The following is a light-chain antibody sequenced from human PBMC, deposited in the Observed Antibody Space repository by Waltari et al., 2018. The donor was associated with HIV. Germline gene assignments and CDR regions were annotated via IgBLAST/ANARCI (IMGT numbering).Light chain of an antibody. CDR2: KDD. CDR3: QSYDVSLSGSI. J-gene: IGLJ2*01. Sequence: QSVLTQPPSASGTPGQRVTISCSGTTSTIGRNFVSWSQHVPGTAPRLLIYKDDQRPSGVPDRFSGSKSGTSASLAISGLRSEDEADYYCQSYDVSLSGSIFGGGTKLTVL. CDR1: TSTIGRNF. V-gene: IGLV1-47*01.